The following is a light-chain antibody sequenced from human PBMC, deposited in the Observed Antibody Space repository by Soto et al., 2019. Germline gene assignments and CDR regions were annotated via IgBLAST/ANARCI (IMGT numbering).Light chain of an antibody. CDR3: QQYNNWTRT. V-gene: IGKV3-15*01. Sequence: EIVLTQSPATLSVSPGERATLSCRDSQSVIILLAWYQQTPGQAPRILIHGATTRETGIPARFSGSGAGTEFTLTISSLQSEDFEVYYCQQYNNWTRTFGQGTKVDI. J-gene: IGKJ1*01. CDR1: QSVIIL. CDR2: GAT.